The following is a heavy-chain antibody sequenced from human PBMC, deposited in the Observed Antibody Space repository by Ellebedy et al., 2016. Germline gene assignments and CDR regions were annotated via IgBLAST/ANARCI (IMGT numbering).Heavy chain of an antibody. J-gene: IGHJ3*02. V-gene: IGHV4-39*01. CDR1: GGSISSSSYY. Sequence: SETLSLTCTVSGGSISSSSYYWGWIRQPPGKGLEWIGSIYYSGSTYYNPSLKSRVTISVDTSKNQFSLKLSSVTAADTAVYYCARYMNTDILAFDIWGQGTMVTVSS. D-gene: IGHD3-16*01. CDR2: IYYSGST. CDR3: ARYMNTDILAFDI.